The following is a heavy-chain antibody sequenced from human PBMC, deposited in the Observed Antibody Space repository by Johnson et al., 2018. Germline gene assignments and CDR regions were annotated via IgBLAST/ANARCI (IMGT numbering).Heavy chain of an antibody. J-gene: IGHJ4*02. Sequence: QVQLQESGPGLVKPSETLSLTCTVSGGSISRYSWTWIRQPPGKGLEYIGSIDHSGVTDFNPPLTSRVSMSVDSSQYPFSLNLNSVTAAATAVYYCERGRLGELEYWGQGTLVIVSS. CDR1: GGSISRYS. D-gene: IGHD3-16*01. CDR3: ERGRLGELEY. CDR2: IDHSGVT. V-gene: IGHV4-4*07.